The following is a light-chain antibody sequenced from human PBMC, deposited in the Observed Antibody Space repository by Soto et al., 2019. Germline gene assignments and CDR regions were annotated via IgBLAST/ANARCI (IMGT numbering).Light chain of an antibody. V-gene: IGKV3-20*01. J-gene: IGKJ1*01. Sequence: EIVLKHSPGTLSLSPGERATLSPSAIQSVSSSYLAWYQQKPGQAPRLLIYAASSRATGIPDRFSGSGSGTDFTLTISRLEPEDFAVYYCQQYGSSLPWTFGQGTKVDI. CDR3: QQYGSSLPWT. CDR2: AAS. CDR1: QSVSSSY.